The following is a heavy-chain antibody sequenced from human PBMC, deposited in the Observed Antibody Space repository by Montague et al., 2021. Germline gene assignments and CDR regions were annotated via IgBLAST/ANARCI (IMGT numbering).Heavy chain of an antibody. Sequence: SETLSLTCNVSGGAFNSRYWSWIRQPPGKGLEWIGYIYHRGNTNYNPSLKTRVTISADTSKNQFSLKLRSLTAADTAVYYCARDLYGGYGKWFDPWGPGTLVTVSS. D-gene: IGHD5-18*01. CDR1: GGAFNSRY. CDR2: IYHRGNT. CDR3: ARDLYGGYGKWFDP. J-gene: IGHJ5*02. V-gene: IGHV4-59*11.